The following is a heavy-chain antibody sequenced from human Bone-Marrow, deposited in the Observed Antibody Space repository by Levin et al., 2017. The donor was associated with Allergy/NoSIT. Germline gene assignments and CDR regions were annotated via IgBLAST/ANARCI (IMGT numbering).Heavy chain of an antibody. D-gene: IGHD3-22*01. Sequence: PGGSLRLSCVASGFTFYDAWMTWVRQAPGKGLEWVGHIKSKRYGETRDYAAPVKGRFSISRDDSKNTVYLQMNNLKVEDTAVYYCATGGYYDSSGFYNPTPDDALDTWGRGTTVTVSS. J-gene: IGHJ3*02. CDR2: IKSKRYGETR. CDR1: GFTFYDAW. CDR3: ATGGYYDSSGFYNPTPDDALDT. V-gene: IGHV3-15*01.